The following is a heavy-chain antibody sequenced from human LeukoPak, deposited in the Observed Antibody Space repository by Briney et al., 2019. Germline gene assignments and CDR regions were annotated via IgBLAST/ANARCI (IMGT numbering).Heavy chain of an antibody. D-gene: IGHD3-22*01. J-gene: IGHJ5*02. CDR1: GASIGDYY. Sequence: SETLSLTCTVSGASIGDYYWNWIRQPAGKGLEWIGRIYISGSTNYNPSLKSRVTISVDTSKNQFSLKLSSVTAADTAVYYCARSTYYYDSSGYYWFDPWGQGTLVTVSS. CDR2: IYISGST. CDR3: ARSTYYYDSSGYYWFDP. V-gene: IGHV4-4*07.